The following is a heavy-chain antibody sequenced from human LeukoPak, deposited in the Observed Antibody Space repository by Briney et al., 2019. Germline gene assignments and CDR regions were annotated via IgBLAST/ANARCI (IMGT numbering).Heavy chain of an antibody. Sequence: SETLSLTCTVSGVSISSGDYYWRWIRQPPGKGLEWIGYIYYSGSTYYNPSLKSRVTISVDTSKNQFSLKLSSVTAADTAVYYCARGEGGGYALDAFDIWGQGTMATVSS. J-gene: IGHJ3*02. V-gene: IGHV4-30-4*01. CDR1: GVSISSGDYY. D-gene: IGHD5-12*01. CDR3: ARGEGGGYALDAFDI. CDR2: IYYSGST.